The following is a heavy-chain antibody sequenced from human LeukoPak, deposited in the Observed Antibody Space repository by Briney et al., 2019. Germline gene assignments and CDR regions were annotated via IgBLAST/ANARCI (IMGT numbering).Heavy chain of an antibody. CDR2: IIPIFGTG. CDR1: GGTFSSYA. J-gene: IGHJ2*01. V-gene: IGHV1-69*05. Sequence: SVKVSCKASGGTFSSYAISWVRQAPGQGLEWMGRIIPIFGTGNYAKKFQGRVTINTDESTSTAYMELSSLRSEDTAVYYCARDPPAPYSGSFTETWYFDLWGRGTLVTVSS. D-gene: IGHD1-26*01. CDR3: ARDPPAPYSGSFTETWYFDL.